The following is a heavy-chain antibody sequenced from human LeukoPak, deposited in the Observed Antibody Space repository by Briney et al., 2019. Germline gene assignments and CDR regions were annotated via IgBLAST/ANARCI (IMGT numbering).Heavy chain of an antibody. Sequence: GGSLRLPFEASGFTFSSYAMSWFRQAPGKGREWFSAISGRVGSTYYADSVKGRFTISRDNAKNSLYLQMNSLRAEDTAVYYCARSRQSSRSIAAAGTVPSLLDYWGQGTLVTVSS. J-gene: IGHJ4*02. CDR3: ARSRQSSRSIAAAGTVPSLLDY. CDR2: ISGRVGST. D-gene: IGHD6-13*01. V-gene: IGHV3-23*01. CDR1: GFTFSSYA.